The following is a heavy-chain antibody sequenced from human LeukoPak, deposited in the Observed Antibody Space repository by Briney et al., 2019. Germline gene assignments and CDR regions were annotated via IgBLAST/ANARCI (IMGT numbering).Heavy chain of an antibody. CDR2: ISAYNGNT. J-gene: IGHJ4*02. Sequence: ASVKVSCKASGYTFTSYDINWVRQATGQGLEWMGWISAYNGNTNYAQKLQGRVTMTTDTSTSTAYMELRSLRSDDTAVYYCARVSYGGNYFDYWGQGTLVTVSS. CDR3: ARVSYGGNYFDY. V-gene: IGHV1-18*01. CDR1: GYTFTSYD. D-gene: IGHD4-23*01.